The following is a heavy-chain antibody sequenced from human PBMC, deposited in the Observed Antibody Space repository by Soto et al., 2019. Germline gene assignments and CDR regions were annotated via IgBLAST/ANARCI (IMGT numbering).Heavy chain of an antibody. D-gene: IGHD3-3*01. J-gene: IGHJ5*02. CDR3: ARAFTIFNWFDP. CDR1: GGSISSSSYY. V-gene: IGHV4-39*01. Sequence: AETLSLTCTVSGGSISSSSYYWGWIRQPPGKGLEWIGSIYYSGSTYYNPSLKSRVTISVDTSKNQFSLKLSSVTAADTAVYYCARAFTIFNWFDPWGQGTLVTVSS. CDR2: IYYSGST.